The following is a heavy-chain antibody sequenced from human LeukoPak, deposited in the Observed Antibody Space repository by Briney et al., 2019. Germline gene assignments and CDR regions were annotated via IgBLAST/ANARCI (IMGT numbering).Heavy chain of an antibody. CDR1: GGSVSSGSYY. J-gene: IGHJ6*02. Sequence: PSETLSLTCTVSGGSVSSGSYYWSWIRQPPGKGLEWIGYIYYSGSTNYNPSLKSRVTISVDTSKNQFSLKLSSVTAADTAVYYCARDVSIRDYYYGMDVWGQGTTVTVSS. CDR3: ARDVSIRDYYYGMDV. V-gene: IGHV4-61*01. CDR2: IYYSGST. D-gene: IGHD3-10*01.